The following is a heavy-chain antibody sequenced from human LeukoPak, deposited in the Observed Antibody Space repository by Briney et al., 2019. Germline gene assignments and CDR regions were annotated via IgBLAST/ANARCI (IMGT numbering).Heavy chain of an antibody. CDR1: GFTFSSYS. V-gene: IGHV3-48*04. D-gene: IGHD3-10*01. J-gene: IGHJ6*03. CDR2: ISSSGSTI. Sequence: GGSLRLSCAASGFTFSSYSMSWIRQAPGEGLEWVSYISSSGSTIYYADSVKGRFTISRDNAKNSLYLQMNSLRAEDTAVYYCARNRNGVTMVRGVHYYYYYMDVWGKGTTVTVSS. CDR3: ARNRNGVTMVRGVHYYYYYMDV.